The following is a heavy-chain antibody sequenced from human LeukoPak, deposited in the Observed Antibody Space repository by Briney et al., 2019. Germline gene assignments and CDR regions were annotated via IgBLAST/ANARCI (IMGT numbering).Heavy chain of an antibody. J-gene: IGHJ4*02. CDR1: GFTVRSNY. Sequence: GGSLRLSCAASGFTVRSNYMTWVRQAPGKGLEWVSVIYSGGSTYYADSVKGRFTISRDNSKSTLYLQMNSLRVEDTAVYYCARGIAVADTGFFDYWGQGTLVTVSS. CDR2: IYSGGST. CDR3: ARGIAVADTGFFDY. D-gene: IGHD6-19*01. V-gene: IGHV3-66*01.